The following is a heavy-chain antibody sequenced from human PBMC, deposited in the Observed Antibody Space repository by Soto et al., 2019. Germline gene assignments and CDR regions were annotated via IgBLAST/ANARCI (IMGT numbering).Heavy chain of an antibody. CDR1: GFTFSSYA. D-gene: IGHD5-18*01. Sequence: GGSLRLSCAASGFTFSSYAMHWVRQAPGKGLEWVAVISYDGSNKYYADSVKGRFTISRDNSKNTLYLQMNSLRAEDTAVYYCAKTLTWIQLWDYGGNTRTIDYWGQGTLVTVSS. J-gene: IGHJ4*02. CDR2: ISYDGSNK. CDR3: AKTLTWIQLWDYGGNTRTIDY. V-gene: IGHV3-30*18.